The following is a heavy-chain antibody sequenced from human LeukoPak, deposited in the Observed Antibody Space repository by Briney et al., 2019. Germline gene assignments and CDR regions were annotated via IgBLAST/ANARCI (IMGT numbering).Heavy chain of an antibody. V-gene: IGHV1-18*01. CDR1: GYSFTSYG. D-gene: IGHD4-23*01. J-gene: IGHJ4*02. CDR2: ISAYNGKT. Sequence: ASVKVSCMASGYSFTSYGITWVRQAPGQGLEWMGWISAYNGKTDYAQKYQGRVTMTTDASTTTAYMELGSLRSDDTAVYYCARVAVAQYYFDYWGQGTLVTVSS. CDR3: ARVAVAQYYFDY.